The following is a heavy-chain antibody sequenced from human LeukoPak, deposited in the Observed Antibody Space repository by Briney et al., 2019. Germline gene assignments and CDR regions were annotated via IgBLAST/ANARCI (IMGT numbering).Heavy chain of an antibody. D-gene: IGHD6-19*01. V-gene: IGHV4-59*08. J-gene: IGHJ3*02. CDR3: ARHLIAVAGTGSVFDI. Sequence: PSETLSLTCSVSGGSISPYYWSWIRQPPGKGLEWIGYIYYSGDTNYNSSLESRVTISVDTSKNQFSLKLTSVTAADTAVYYCARHLIAVAGTGSVFDIWGQGTTVTVSS. CDR2: IYYSGDT. CDR1: GGSISPYY.